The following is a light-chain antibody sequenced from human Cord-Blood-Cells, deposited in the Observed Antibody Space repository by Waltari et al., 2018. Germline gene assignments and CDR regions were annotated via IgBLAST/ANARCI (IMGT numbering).Light chain of an antibody. CDR1: SSDVGGYNY. Sequence: QSALTQPRPVSGSPGQSVTISCTGTSSDVGGYNYVPWYQQHPGKAPKLMIYDVSKRPSGVPDRFSCSKSGNTASLTISGLQAEDEADYYCCSYAGSYTYVFGTGTKVTVL. J-gene: IGLJ1*01. V-gene: IGLV2-11*01. CDR3: CSYAGSYTYV. CDR2: DVS.